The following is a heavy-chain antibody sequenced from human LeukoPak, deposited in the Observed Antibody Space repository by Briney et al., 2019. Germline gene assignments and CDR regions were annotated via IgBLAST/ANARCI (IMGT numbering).Heavy chain of an antibody. CDR2: ISAYNGDT. Sequence: GASVKVSCKASGYTFTTYAITWVRQAPGQGLEWMGWISAYNGDTNYAQKLQGRVTMTTDTSTSTAYMELRGLRSDDTAVYYCARERNYGKYYFDYWGQGNLVTVSS. CDR1: GYTFTTYA. J-gene: IGHJ4*02. CDR3: ARERNYGKYYFDY. V-gene: IGHV1-18*01. D-gene: IGHD4-11*01.